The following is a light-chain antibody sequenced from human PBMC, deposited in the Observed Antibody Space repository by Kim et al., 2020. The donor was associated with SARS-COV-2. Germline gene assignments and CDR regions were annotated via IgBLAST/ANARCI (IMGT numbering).Light chain of an antibody. Sequence: EIVMTQSPVTLSVSPGERATLSCRASQSVSSNLAWYQQKPGQAPRLLIYGASTRATGIPARFSGSGSGTEFTLTISSLQSEDFAVYYCQQYDDWPRKFCQGTKVDIK. J-gene: IGKJ1*01. CDR2: GAS. V-gene: IGKV3-15*01. CDR1: QSVSSN. CDR3: QQYDDWPRK.